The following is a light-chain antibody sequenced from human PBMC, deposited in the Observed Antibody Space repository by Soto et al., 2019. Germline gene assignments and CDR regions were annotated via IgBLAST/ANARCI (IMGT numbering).Light chain of an antibody. V-gene: IGKV3-11*01. CDR3: QQRTNWPLT. Sequence: EIVLTQSPDTLSLSPGERATLSCRASQRVAKFVAWYQQKGGQPPRLLIFDASTRASGVPGRFNGSGSGTAFTLTISSLEPEDSAVYYCQQRTNWPLTFGGGTKVDNK. CDR2: DAS. CDR1: QRVAKF. J-gene: IGKJ4*01.